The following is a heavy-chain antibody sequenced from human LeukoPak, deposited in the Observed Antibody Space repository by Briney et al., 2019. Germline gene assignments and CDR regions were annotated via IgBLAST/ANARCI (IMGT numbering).Heavy chain of an antibody. CDR2: IRYDGSNK. V-gene: IGHV3-30*02. J-gene: IGHJ4*02. CDR3: AKEIWPTVTTPGWTYFDY. CDR1: RFTFSSYG. Sequence: GGSLRLSCAASRFTFSSYGMHWVRRAPGKGLEWVAFIRYDGSNKYYADSVKGRFTISRDNSKNMLYLEMNSLRAEDTAVYYCAKEIWPTVTTPGWTYFDYWGQGALVTVSS. D-gene: IGHD4-17*01.